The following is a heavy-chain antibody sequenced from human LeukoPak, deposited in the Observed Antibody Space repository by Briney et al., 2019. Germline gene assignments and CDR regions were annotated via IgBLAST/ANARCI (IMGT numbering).Heavy chain of an antibody. CDR2: IRYDGSNK. CDR1: GFTFSSYG. V-gene: IGHV3-30*02. Sequence: GESLRLSCAASGFTFSSYGMHWVRQAPGKGLEWVAFIRYDGSNKYYADSVKGRFTISRDNSKNTLYLQMNSLRAEDTAVYYCAKGETYYYDSSGYGFDYWGQGTLVTVSS. D-gene: IGHD3-22*01. CDR3: AKGETYYYDSSGYGFDY. J-gene: IGHJ4*02.